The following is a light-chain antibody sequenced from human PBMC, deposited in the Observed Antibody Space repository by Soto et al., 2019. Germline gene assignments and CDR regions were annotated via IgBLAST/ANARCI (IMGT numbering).Light chain of an antibody. V-gene: IGKV3-15*01. Sequence: EKVMTHSPATLSVSPGDRATLSCRASQSVSSNLAWYQQKPGHAPRLLIYGASTRATGIPARFSGSGSGTEFTLTISSLQSDDFAFYYCQQYNNWPWTFGQGTKVDIK. CDR3: QQYNNWPWT. CDR2: GAS. J-gene: IGKJ1*01. CDR1: QSVSSN.